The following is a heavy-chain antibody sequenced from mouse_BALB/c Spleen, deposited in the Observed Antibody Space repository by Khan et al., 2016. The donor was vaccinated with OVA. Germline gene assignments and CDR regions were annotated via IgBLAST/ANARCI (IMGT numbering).Heavy chain of an antibody. D-gene: IGHD1-1*01. CDR1: GYSITSGYG. CDR2: IPYSGST. CDR3: DRTGRIKN. Sequence: EVQLQESGPGLVKPSQSLSLTCTVTGYSITSGYGWDWIRQFPGNQLECMGYIPYSGSTNYNPSFKSQISITRDTSTNPSFLQLNTVTTEDTATYDCDRTGRIKNWGQGTTLTVSS. J-gene: IGHJ2*01. V-gene: IGHV3-1*02.